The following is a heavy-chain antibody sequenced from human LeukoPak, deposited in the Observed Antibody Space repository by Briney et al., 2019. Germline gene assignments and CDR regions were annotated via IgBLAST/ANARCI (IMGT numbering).Heavy chain of an antibody. CDR2: ISYDGSNK. J-gene: IGHJ1*01. CDR1: GFTFSSYG. D-gene: IGHD2-2*01. CDR3: AKGVGGCSSTSCSIYFQH. Sequence: GGSLRLSCAASGFTFSSYGMHWVRQAPGKGLEWVAVISYDGSNKYYADSVKGRFTISRDNSKNTLYLQMNSLRAEDTAVYYCAKGVGGCSSTSCSIYFQHWGQGTLVTVSS. V-gene: IGHV3-30*18.